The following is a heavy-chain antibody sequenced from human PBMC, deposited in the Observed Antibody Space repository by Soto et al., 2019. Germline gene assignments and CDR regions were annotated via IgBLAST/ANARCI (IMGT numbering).Heavy chain of an antibody. Sequence: QVQLVQSGAEVKKPGSSVKVSCKTSGGTFSTYTLSWVRQAPGQGLEWMGRIIPVLDKADYPQRFQGRLTIPADRSTSTANMELSSLSSEDTAIYYCARGATAGDSAVHYWGQGTLVSVSS. V-gene: IGHV1-69*02. D-gene: IGHD2-21*01. CDR3: ARGATAGDSAVHY. CDR1: GGTFSTYT. J-gene: IGHJ4*02. CDR2: IIPVLDKA.